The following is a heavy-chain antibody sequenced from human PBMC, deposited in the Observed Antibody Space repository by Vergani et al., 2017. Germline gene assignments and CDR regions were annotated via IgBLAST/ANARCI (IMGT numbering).Heavy chain of an antibody. CDR1: GGSFSGYY. J-gene: IGHJ2*01. CDR3: ARSQGDYWYFDL. CDR2: IHNRGKT. V-gene: IGHV4-34*01. Sequence: QAQLQQWGAGLLKPSETLSLTCAVYGGSFSGYYWSWIRQPPGEGLQWLTSIHNRGKTYHNPSLKSRVSVSLDTSKNRFSLNLTSVTATDTAVYYCARSQGDYWYFDLWGLAPWSLSPQ. D-gene: IGHD2-21*01.